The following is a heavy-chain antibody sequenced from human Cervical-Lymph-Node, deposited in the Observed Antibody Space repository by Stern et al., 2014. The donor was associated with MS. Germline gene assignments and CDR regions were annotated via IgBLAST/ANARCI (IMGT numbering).Heavy chain of an antibody. CDR3: ARRGHGYMGIDY. CDR1: GYRFTNNW. D-gene: IGHD5-18*01. V-gene: IGHV5-51*03. J-gene: IGHJ4*02. Sequence: EVQLVESGAEVKKPGESLTISCEVSGYRFTNNWIGWVGQMPGKGLEWMGIIYPGDSETRSSPAFQGQVPILVDKSNTPTYLQWSSLKASDTAIYYCARRGHGYMGIDYWGQGTLVTVSS. CDR2: IYPGDSET.